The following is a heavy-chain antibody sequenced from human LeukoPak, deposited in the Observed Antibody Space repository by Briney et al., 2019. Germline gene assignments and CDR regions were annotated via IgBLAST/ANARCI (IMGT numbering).Heavy chain of an antibody. CDR1: GFTFSSYG. CDR3: AIGPQWLVKGVYFDY. V-gene: IGHV3-23*01. CDR2: ISGSGGST. D-gene: IGHD6-19*01. J-gene: IGHJ4*02. Sequence: GGSLRLSCAASGFTFSSYGMSWVRQAPGKGLEWVSAISGSGGSTYYADSVKGRFTISRDNSKNTLYLQMNSLRAEDTAVYYCAIGPQWLVKGVYFDYWGQGTLVTVSS.